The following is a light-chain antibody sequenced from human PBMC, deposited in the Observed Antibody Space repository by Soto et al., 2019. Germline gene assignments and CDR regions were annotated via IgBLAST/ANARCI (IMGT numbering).Light chain of an antibody. CDR2: DAA. Sequence: IQMTQSPSTLSASVGDRVTITCRASQSINKWVAWLQQKSGRAPKLLIYDAATLQSGVPSRFSGTGSGTDFSLTISSLQPEDLATYYCQQYNIGYTFGQGTRLDIK. CDR3: QQYNIGYT. CDR1: QSINKW. J-gene: IGKJ2*01. V-gene: IGKV1-5*01.